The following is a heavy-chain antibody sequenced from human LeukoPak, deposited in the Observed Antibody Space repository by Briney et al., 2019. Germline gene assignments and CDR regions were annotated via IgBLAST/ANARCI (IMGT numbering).Heavy chain of an antibody. V-gene: IGHV4-39*01. CDR3: ARRGYNYGIDY. J-gene: IGHJ4*02. Sequence: SETLSLTCTVSGGSISVSSYYWAWIRQPPGKGLEWIGSSYYSGTTNYNPPLKSRVTISIDTSKNQFSLKLSSVTAAATAVYYCARRGYNYGIDYWGQGTLVTVSS. CDR1: GGSISVSSYY. D-gene: IGHD5-18*01. CDR2: SYYSGTT.